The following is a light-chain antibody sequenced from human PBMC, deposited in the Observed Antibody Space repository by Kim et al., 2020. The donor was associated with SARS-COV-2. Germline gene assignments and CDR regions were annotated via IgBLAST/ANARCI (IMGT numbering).Light chain of an antibody. V-gene: IGKV3-11*01. CDR1: QSVGNQ. CDR2: DTS. Sequence: LSPGESAPLSCRATQSVGNQLAWFKQKPGQAPRLLIYDTSNRATGVPARFSGSGSGTDFTLTISSLEAEDFAVYYCQQRANWPRTFGQGTRLEIK. J-gene: IGKJ5*01. CDR3: QQRANWPRT.